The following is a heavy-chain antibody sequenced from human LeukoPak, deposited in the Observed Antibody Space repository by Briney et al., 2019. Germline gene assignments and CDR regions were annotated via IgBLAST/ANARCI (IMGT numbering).Heavy chain of an antibody. CDR2: IKEDGSEK. V-gene: IGHV3-7*04. CDR1: GFTFSNYW. Sequence: GGSLRLPCVVSGFTFSNYWMSWVRQAPGKGLEWVANIKEDGSEKHYVDSVKGRFTISRDNAKNSLSLQMNSLRAEDTAVYYCARTSKFDYWGQGTLVTVSS. CDR3: ARTSKFDY. J-gene: IGHJ4*02.